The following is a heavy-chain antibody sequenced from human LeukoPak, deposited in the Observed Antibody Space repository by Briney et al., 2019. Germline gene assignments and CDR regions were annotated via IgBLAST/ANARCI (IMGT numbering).Heavy chain of an antibody. CDR1: GGSASSGSYY. CDR3: AREGGYSYGYFDY. CDR2: IYYSGST. Sequence: PSETLSLTCTVSGGSASSGSYYWSWIRQPPGKGLEWIGYIYYSGSTYYNPSLKSRVTISVDTSKNQFSLKLSSVTAADTAVYYCAREGGYSYGYFDYWGQGTLVTVSS. V-gene: IGHV4-61*01. J-gene: IGHJ4*02. D-gene: IGHD5-18*01.